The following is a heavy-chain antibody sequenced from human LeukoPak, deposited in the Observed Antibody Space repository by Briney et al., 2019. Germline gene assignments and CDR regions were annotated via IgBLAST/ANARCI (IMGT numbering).Heavy chain of an antibody. Sequence: ASVKVSCKASGYTFTGYYMHWVRQAPGQGLEWMGWINPNSGGTNYAQKFQGRVTMTTDTSTSTAYMELRSLRSDDTAVYYCARTYYYDSSGYYYPAYFDYWGQGTLVTVSS. J-gene: IGHJ4*02. CDR1: GYTFTGYY. D-gene: IGHD3-22*01. CDR2: INPNSGGT. CDR3: ARTYYYDSSGYYYPAYFDY. V-gene: IGHV1-2*02.